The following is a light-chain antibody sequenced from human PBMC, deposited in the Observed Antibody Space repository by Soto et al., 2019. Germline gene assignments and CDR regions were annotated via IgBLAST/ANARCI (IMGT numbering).Light chain of an antibody. Sequence: QLVLTQPPSASGTPGQRITISCSGSTSNIASNTVNWYQQLPGTGPKLLIYNNNQQPSGVPDRFSGSKSGTSASLAISGLQSDDEADYYCAAWDDTLVAYVFGTGTKLTVL. CDR2: NNN. CDR3: AAWDDTLVAYV. V-gene: IGLV1-44*01. J-gene: IGLJ1*01. CDR1: TSNIASNT.